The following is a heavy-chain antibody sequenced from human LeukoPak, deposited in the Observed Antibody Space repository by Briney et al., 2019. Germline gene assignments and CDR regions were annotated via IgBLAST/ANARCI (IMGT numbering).Heavy chain of an antibody. Sequence: PSETLSLTCTVSGGSASSSSSYWSWVRQPPGKGLEWIGYVHHTGNTNYNPSLKSRVTISVDTSKNQFSLKLTSVTAADTAVYYCARDTGYCSGGSCYHNYLDYWGQGTQVTVSS. V-gene: IGHV4-61*01. J-gene: IGHJ4*02. D-gene: IGHD2-15*01. CDR2: VHHTGNT. CDR1: GGSASSSSSY. CDR3: ARDTGYCSGGSCYHNYLDY.